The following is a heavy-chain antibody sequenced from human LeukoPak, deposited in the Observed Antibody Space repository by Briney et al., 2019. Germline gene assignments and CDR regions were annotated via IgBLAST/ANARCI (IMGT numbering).Heavy chain of an antibody. Sequence: ASVKVSCKASGYTFTSYGISWVRQAPGQGHESMGWISAYNSNTNYAHKLQGRVTMTTDPATSTAYMELRSLRSDDTAVYYCARDSQWLGHRFDYWGQGTLVPLSS. CDR1: GYTFTSYG. CDR3: ARDSQWLGHRFDY. D-gene: IGHD6-19*01. CDR2: ISAYNSNT. V-gene: IGHV1-18*01. J-gene: IGHJ4*02.